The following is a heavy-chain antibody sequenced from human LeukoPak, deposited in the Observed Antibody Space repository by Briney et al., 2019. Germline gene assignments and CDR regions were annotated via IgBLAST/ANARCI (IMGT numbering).Heavy chain of an antibody. J-gene: IGHJ4*02. D-gene: IGHD6-13*01. CDR3: ARVVPPLNDY. V-gene: IGHV3-48*01. CDR1: GFTFSSYS. CDR2: ISSSSSTI. Sequence: GGSLRLSCAASGFTFSSYSMNWVRQAPGKGLEWVSYISSSSSTIYYADSVEGRFTISRDNAKNSLYLQMNSLRAEDTAVYYCARVVPPLNDYWGQGTLVTVSS.